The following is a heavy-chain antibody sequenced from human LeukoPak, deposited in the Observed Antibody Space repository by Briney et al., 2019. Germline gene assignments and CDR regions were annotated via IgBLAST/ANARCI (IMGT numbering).Heavy chain of an antibody. J-gene: IGHJ4*02. CDR1: GGSINSHSYY. CDR2: VYYDGTS. CDR3: VRHISTNTGYFDS. Sequence: SETLSLTCTVSGGSINSHSYYWGWIRQPPGKGLEWIGSVYYDGTSYSNPSLTSRVAVFVDTSRDQFSLDLSFVTAADTALYYCVRHISTNTGYFDSCGQGTLVSVFS. D-gene: IGHD5-24*01. V-gene: IGHV4-39*01.